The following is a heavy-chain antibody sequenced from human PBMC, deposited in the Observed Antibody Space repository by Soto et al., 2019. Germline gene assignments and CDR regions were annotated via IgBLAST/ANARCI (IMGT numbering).Heavy chain of an antibody. V-gene: IGHV3-48*03. D-gene: IGHD6-6*01. CDR2: ISSSGSTI. CDR1: GFTFSSYE. J-gene: IGHJ4*02. CDR3: ARDWSSSSVFDY. Sequence: GGSLRLSCAASGFTFSSYEMNWVRQAPGKGLEWVSYISSSGSTIYYADSVKGRFTISRDNAKNSLYLQMNSLRAEDTAVYYCARDWSSSSVFDYWGQGTLVTVSS.